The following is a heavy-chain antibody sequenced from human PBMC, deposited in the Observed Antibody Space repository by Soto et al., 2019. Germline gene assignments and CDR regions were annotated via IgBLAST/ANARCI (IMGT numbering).Heavy chain of an antibody. CDR3: AREWYSSSLSFSGYYYYGMDV. CDR2: IWYDGSNK. Sequence: GGSLRLSCAASGFTFSNYGMHWVRQAPGKGLGWVAVIWYDGSNKYYADSVKGRFTISRDNSKNTLYLQMNSLRAEDTAVYYCAREWYSSSLSFSGYYYYGMDVWGQGTTVTSP. CDR1: GFTFSNYG. V-gene: IGHV3-33*01. D-gene: IGHD6-6*01. J-gene: IGHJ6*02.